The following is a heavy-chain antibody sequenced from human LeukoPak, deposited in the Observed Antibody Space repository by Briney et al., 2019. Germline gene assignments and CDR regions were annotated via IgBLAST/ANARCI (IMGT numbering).Heavy chain of an antibody. CDR2: INSDGSST. V-gene: IGHV3-74*01. J-gene: IGHJ3*02. Sequence: PGGSLRLSCAASGFTFSSYWMHWVCQAPGKGLVWVSRINSDGSSTSYADSVKGRFTISRDNAKNTLYLQMNSLRAEDTAVYYCARDPYYYDSSGYYSDAFDIWSQGTMVTVSS. D-gene: IGHD3-22*01. CDR1: GFTFSSYW. CDR3: ARDPYYYDSSGYYSDAFDI.